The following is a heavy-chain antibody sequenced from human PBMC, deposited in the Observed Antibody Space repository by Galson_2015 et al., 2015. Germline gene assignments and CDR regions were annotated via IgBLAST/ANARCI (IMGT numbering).Heavy chain of an antibody. CDR1: GDSVSSNSAA. Sequence: CAISGDSVSSNSAAWNWIRQSPSRGLEWLGRTYYRSKWYNDYAVSVKSRITINPDTSKNQFSLQLNSVTPEDTATYYCAHRPGPRETSGWSYWGQGAPVTVSP. V-gene: IGHV6-1*01. D-gene: IGHD6-13*01. J-gene: IGHJ4*02. CDR2: TYYRSKWYN. CDR3: AHRPGPRETSGWSY.